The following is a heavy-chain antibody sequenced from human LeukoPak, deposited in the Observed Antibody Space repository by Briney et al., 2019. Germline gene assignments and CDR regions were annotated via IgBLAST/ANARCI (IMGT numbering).Heavy chain of an antibody. CDR2: ISSSSSTI. CDR1: GFTFSSYS. J-gene: IGHJ5*02. D-gene: IGHD3-10*01. Sequence: GGSLRLFCAASGFTFSSYSMNWVRQAPGKGLEWVSYISSSSSTIYYADSVKGRFTISRDNAKNSLYLQMNSLRAEDTAVYYCARVPRPGRVNWFDPWGQGTLVTVSS. CDR3: ARVPRPGRVNWFDP. V-gene: IGHV3-48*01.